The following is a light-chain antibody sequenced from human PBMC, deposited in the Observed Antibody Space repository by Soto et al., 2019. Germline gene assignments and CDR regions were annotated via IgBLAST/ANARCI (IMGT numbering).Light chain of an antibody. V-gene: IGKV1-5*01. CDR1: QSASTW. CDR2: DAS. CDR3: QHYNSYSEA. Sequence: DILMTQSPSTLSASVGDRVTITCRASQSASTWLAWYQQKPGKAPKLLIYDASILQGGVPLRFSGSGSGTEFTLTISSLQSEDFATYYCQHYNSYSEAFGQGTKVELK. J-gene: IGKJ1*01.